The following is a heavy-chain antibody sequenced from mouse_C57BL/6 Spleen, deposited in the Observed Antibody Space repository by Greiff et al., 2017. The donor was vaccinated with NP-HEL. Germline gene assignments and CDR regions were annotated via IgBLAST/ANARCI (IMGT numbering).Heavy chain of an antibody. CDR3: ARLYGSSYEYFDV. J-gene: IGHJ1*03. Sequence: VKVVESGPGLVQPSQSLSITCTVSGFSLTSYGVHWVRQSPGKGLEWLGVIWSGGSTDYNAAFISRLSISKDNSKSQVFFKMNSLQADDTAIYYCARLYGSSYEYFDVWGTGTTVTVSS. V-gene: IGHV2-2*01. CDR2: IWSGGST. CDR1: GFSLTSYG. D-gene: IGHD1-1*01.